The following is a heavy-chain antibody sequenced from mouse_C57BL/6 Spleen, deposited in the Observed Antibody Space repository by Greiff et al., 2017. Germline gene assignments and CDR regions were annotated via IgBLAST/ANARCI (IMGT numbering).Heavy chain of an antibody. CDR3: ARRLGRGNYLDY. V-gene: IGHV1-63*01. CDR1: GYTFTNYW. Sequence: VQLQQPGAELVRPGTSVKMSCKASGYTFTNYWIGWAKQRPGHGLEWIGDIYPGGGYTNYNEKFKGKATLTADKSSSTAYMQFSSLTSEDSAIYYCARRLGRGNYLDYWGQGTTLTVSS. D-gene: IGHD4-1*01. J-gene: IGHJ2*01. CDR2: IYPGGGYT.